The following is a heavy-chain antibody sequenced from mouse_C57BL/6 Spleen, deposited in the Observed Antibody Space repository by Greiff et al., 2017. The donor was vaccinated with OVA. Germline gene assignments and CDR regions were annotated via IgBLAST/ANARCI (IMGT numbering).Heavy chain of an antibody. V-gene: IGHV1-55*01. CDR1: GYTFTSYW. D-gene: IGHD2-4*01. J-gene: IGHJ2*01. Sequence: VQLQQPGAELVKPGASVKMSCKASGYTFTSYWITWVKQRPGQGLEWIGDIYPGSGSTNYNEKFKSKATLTVETSSSTAYMQLSSLTSEDSAVYYCARGDYDYYYFDYWGQGTTLTVSS. CDR2: IYPGSGST. CDR3: ARGDYDYYYFDY.